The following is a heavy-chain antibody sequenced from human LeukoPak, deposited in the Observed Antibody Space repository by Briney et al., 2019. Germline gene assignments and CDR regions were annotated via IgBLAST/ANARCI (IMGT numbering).Heavy chain of an antibody. J-gene: IGHJ4*02. CDR2: INPNSGGT. V-gene: IGHV1-2*02. CDR1: GYTFTGYF. Sequence: ASVKVSCKASGYTFTGYFMHWVRQAPGQGLEWMGWINPNSGGTNYAQKFQGRVTMTRDTSISTAYMELSRLRSDDTAVYYCAREDFDFWSGYRIDYWGQGTLVTVSS. D-gene: IGHD3-3*01. CDR3: AREDFDFWSGYRIDY.